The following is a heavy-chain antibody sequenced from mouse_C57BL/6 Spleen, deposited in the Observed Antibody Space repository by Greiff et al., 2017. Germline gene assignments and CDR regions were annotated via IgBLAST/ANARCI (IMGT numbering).Heavy chain of an antibody. V-gene: IGHV1-5*01. CDR3: TRHFDYGDFDY. J-gene: IGHJ2*01. Sequence: VQLQQSGTVLARPGASVKMSCKTSGYTFTSYWMHWVKQRPGQGLEWIGAIYPGNSDTSYNQKFKGKAKLTAVTSASTAYMELSSLTNEDSAVXYCTRHFDYGDFDYWGQGTTLTVSS. CDR1: GYTFTSYW. CDR2: IYPGNSDT. D-gene: IGHD2-4*01.